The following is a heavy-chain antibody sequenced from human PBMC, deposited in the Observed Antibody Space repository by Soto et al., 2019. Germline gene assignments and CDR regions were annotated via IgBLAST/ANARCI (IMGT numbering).Heavy chain of an antibody. D-gene: IGHD5-12*01. CDR3: AKPLVAYPGWFDP. Sequence: WGSLRLSCAASGFAFSSYAMSWVRQAPGKGLEWVSAISGSGGSTYYADSVKGRFTISRDNSKNTLYLQMNSLRAEDTAVYYCAKPLVAYPGWFDPWGQGTLVTVSS. CDR1: GFAFSSYA. CDR2: ISGSGGST. V-gene: IGHV3-23*01. J-gene: IGHJ5*02.